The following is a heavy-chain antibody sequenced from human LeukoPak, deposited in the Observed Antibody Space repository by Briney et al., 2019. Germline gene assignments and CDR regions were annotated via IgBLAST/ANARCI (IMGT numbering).Heavy chain of an antibody. CDR3: ARDNGQGLATGDY. J-gene: IGHJ4*02. CDR2: ISSRSTTI. CDR1: GFTFINYS. V-gene: IGHV3-48*04. Sequence: PGGSLRLSCAASGFTFINYSMNWVRQAPGKGLEWISYISSRSTTIYYADSVKGRFTISRDNAKSSLYLQMNSLRAEDTAVYYCARDNGQGLATGDYWGQGTRVTVSS. D-gene: IGHD6-19*01.